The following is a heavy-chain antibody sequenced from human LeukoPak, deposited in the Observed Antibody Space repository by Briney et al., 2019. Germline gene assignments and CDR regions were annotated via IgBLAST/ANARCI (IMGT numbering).Heavy chain of an antibody. CDR2: IYYSGST. J-gene: IGHJ4*02. Sequence: SETLSLTCTVSGGSISSYYWSWIRRPPGKGLEWIGYIYYSGSTNYNPSLKSRVTISVDTSKNQFSLKLSSVTAADTAVYYCARGAGYVEFDYWGQGTLVTVSS. V-gene: IGHV4-59*01. CDR1: GGSISSYY. CDR3: ARGAGYVEFDY. D-gene: IGHD5-12*01.